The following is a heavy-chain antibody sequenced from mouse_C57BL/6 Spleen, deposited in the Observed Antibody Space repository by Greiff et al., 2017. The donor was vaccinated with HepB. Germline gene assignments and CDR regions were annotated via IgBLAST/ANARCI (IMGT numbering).Heavy chain of an antibody. CDR2: IDPENGDT. CDR3: TTWVYYYGSSYVFFDY. J-gene: IGHJ2*01. D-gene: IGHD1-1*01. CDR1: GFNIKDDY. V-gene: IGHV14-4*01. Sequence: EVQLQQSGAELVRPGASVKLSCTASGFNIKDDYMHWVKQRPEQGLEWIGWIDPENGDTEYASKFQGKATITADTSSNTAYLQLSSLTSEDTAVYYCTTWVYYYGSSYVFFDYWGQGTTLTVSS.